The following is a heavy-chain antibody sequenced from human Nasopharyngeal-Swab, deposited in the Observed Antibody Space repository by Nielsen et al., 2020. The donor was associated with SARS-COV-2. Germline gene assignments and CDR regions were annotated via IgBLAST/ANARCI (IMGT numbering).Heavy chain of an antibody. CDR3: ARGEEEDIVLMADS. CDR1: GFTFSSYA. V-gene: IGHV3-30*03. CDR2: ISYDGSNK. Sequence: GGSLRLSCAASGFTFSSYAMHWVRQAPGKGLEWVAVISYDGSNKYYADSVKGRFTISRDNSKNTLYLQMNSLRAEDTAVYYCARGEEEDIVLMADSWGQGTLVTVSS. D-gene: IGHD2-8*01. J-gene: IGHJ4*02.